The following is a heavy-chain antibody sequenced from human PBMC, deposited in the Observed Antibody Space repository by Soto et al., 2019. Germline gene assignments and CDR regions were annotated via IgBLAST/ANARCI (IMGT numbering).Heavy chain of an antibody. Sequence: QVQLVQSGAEVKKPGSSVKVSCKASRGTFSSYTISWVRQAPGQGLEWMGRIIPILGIANYAQKFQGRVTITADKSTSTAYMELSSLRSEDTAVYYCARDLRDIVVVPAALNWFDPWGQGTLVTVSS. D-gene: IGHD2-2*01. J-gene: IGHJ5*02. CDR3: ARDLRDIVVVPAALNWFDP. V-gene: IGHV1-69*08. CDR1: RGTFSSYT. CDR2: IIPILGIA.